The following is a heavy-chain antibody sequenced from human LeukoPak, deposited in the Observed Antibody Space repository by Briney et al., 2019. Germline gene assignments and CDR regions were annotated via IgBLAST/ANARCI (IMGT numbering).Heavy chain of an antibody. D-gene: IGHD3-22*01. CDR2: INHSGST. CDR1: GGSFSGYY. V-gene: IGHV4-34*01. Sequence: SETLSLTCAVYGGSFSGYYWSWLRQPPGEGLEWIGEINHSGSTNYNPSLKSRVTISVDTSKNQFSLKLSSVTAADTAVYYCARPSSITMIVVVIGGFDYWGQGTLVTVSS. CDR3: ARPSSITMIVVVIGGFDY. J-gene: IGHJ4*02.